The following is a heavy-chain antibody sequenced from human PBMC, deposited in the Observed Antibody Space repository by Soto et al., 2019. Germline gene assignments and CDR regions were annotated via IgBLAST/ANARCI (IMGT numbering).Heavy chain of an antibody. V-gene: IGHV1-2*04. D-gene: IGHD3-10*01. Sequence: ASVKVSCKASGYTFTGYYMHWVRQAPGQGLEWMGWINPNSGGTNYAQKFQGWVTMTRDTSISTAYMELSRLRSDDTAVYYCARERYYGSGSGMDVWGQGTTVTVS. J-gene: IGHJ6*02. CDR3: ARERYYGSGSGMDV. CDR1: GYTFTGYY. CDR2: INPNSGGT.